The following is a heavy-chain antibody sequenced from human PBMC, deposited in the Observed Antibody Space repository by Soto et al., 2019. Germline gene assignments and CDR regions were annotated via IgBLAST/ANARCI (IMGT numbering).Heavy chain of an antibody. CDR1: GYTFTSYY. Sequence: ASVKVSCKASGYTFTSYYMHWVRQAPGQGLEWMGIINPSGGSTSYAQKFQGRVTMTRDTSTSTVYMELSSLRSEDTAVYYCARDRSRTEPKYYFDYWGQGTLVTVSS. CDR3: ARDRSRTEPKYYFDY. V-gene: IGHV1-46*01. CDR2: INPSGGST. J-gene: IGHJ4*02. D-gene: IGHD1-26*01.